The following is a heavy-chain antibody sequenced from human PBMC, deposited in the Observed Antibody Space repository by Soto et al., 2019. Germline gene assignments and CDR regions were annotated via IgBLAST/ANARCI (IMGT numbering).Heavy chain of an antibody. Sequence: GSLRLACAAPVFTFSSYWMSWVRQAPGKGLEWVANIKQDGSEKYYVDSVKGRFTISRDNAKNSLYLQMNSLRAEDTAVYYCARARQYGDYDYWGQGTLVTVSS. J-gene: IGHJ4*02. CDR2: IKQDGSEK. V-gene: IGHV3-7*01. CDR1: VFTFSSYW. D-gene: IGHD4-17*01. CDR3: ARARQYGDYDY.